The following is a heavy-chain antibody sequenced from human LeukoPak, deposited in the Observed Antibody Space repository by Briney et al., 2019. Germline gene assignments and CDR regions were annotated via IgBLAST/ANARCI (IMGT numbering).Heavy chain of an antibody. CDR3: ATQPSGSFPYYFDN. V-gene: IGHV3-15*07. Sequence: GGSLRLSCAASGFTFSNAWMNWVRQAPGKGLEWVGRIKSKTDGGTTDYAAPVKGRFTISRDDSKNTLYLQMNSLKTEDTAMYYCATQPSGSFPYYFDNWGQGTLVTVSS. J-gene: IGHJ4*02. CDR1: GFTFSNAW. D-gene: IGHD3-3*01. CDR2: IKSKTDGGTT.